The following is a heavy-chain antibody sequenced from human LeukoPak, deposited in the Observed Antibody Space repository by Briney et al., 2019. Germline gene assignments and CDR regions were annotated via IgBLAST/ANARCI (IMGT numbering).Heavy chain of an antibody. J-gene: IGHJ4*02. CDR1: GFSFSSYR. CDR3: AKDMGYCSSATCYGLDY. D-gene: IGHD2-2*01. Sequence: GGSLRLSCAASGFSFSSYRMNWVRQAPGKGLEWVSSVSNSGDYIHYADSVKGRFTISRDNSKNSLYLQMNSLRAEDTAVYYCAKDMGYCSSATCYGLDYWGQGTLVTVSS. CDR2: VSNSGDYI. V-gene: IGHV3-21*06.